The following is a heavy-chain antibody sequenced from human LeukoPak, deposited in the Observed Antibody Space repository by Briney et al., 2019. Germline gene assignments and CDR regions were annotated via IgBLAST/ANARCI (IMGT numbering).Heavy chain of an antibody. V-gene: IGHV3-43*02. CDR2: ISGDGGST. J-gene: IGHJ4*02. Sequence: PGGSLRLSCAASGFTFDDYAMHWVRQAPGKGLEWVSLISGDGGSTYYADSVKGRFTISRDNSKNSLYLQMNSLRTEDTALYYCAKDMEPPLGATTAFDYWGQGTLVTVSS. D-gene: IGHD1-26*01. CDR1: GFTFDDYA. CDR3: AKDMEPPLGATTAFDY.